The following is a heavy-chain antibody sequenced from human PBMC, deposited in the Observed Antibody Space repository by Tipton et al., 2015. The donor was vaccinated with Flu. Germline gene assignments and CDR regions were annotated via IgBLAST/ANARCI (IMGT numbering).Heavy chain of an antibody. J-gene: IGHJ4*02. CDR1: GYSISSGYY. D-gene: IGHD3-10*01. Sequence: TLSLTCTVSGYSISSGYYWGWIRQPPGKGLEWIGSIYYSGSTYYNPSLKSRVTISVDTSKNQFSLKLSSVTAADTAVYYCARDGVYGPVDYWGQGTLVTVSS. CDR3: ARDGVYGPVDY. CDR2: IYYSGST. V-gene: IGHV4-38-2*02.